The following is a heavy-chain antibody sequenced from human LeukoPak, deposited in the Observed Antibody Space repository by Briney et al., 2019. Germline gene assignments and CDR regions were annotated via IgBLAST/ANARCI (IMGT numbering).Heavy chain of an antibody. J-gene: IGHJ5*02. CDR2: INHSGST. CDR3: AGRITMVRGVNWFDP. D-gene: IGHD3-10*01. CDR1: GGSFSGYY. Sequence: SETLSLTCAVYGGSFSGYYWSWIRQPPGKGLEWIGEINHSGSTNYNPSLKSRVTISVDTSKNQFSLKLSSVTAADTAVYYCAGRITMVRGVNWFDPWGQGTLVTVSS. V-gene: IGHV4-34*01.